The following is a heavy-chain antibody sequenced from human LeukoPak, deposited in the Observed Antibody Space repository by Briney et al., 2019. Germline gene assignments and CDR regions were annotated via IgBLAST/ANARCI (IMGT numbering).Heavy chain of an antibody. CDR1: GFTVSSNY. Sequence: PGGSLRLSCAASGFTVSSNYMSWVRQAPGKGLEWVSVIYSGGSTYYADSVKGRFTISRDNSKNTLYLQMNSLRAEDTAVYYCARLHSGSYYYYYYYYYMDVWGKGTTVTISS. J-gene: IGHJ6*03. CDR2: IYSGGST. V-gene: IGHV3-66*04. CDR3: ARLHSGSYYYYYYYYYMDV. D-gene: IGHD1-26*01.